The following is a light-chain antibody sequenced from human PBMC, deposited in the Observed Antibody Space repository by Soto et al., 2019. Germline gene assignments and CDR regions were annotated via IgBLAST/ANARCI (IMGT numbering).Light chain of an antibody. CDR2: AAS. Sequence: DIPMTQSPSSLSASVGDSVTITCRASQGISNYLAWYQQKPGKVPKLLIYAASTLQSGVPSRFSGRGFGTDFSLTISSLQPEDVATYYCQKYDSAPQTFGQGTKVEIK. V-gene: IGKV1-27*01. CDR3: QKYDSAPQT. CDR1: QGISNY. J-gene: IGKJ1*01.